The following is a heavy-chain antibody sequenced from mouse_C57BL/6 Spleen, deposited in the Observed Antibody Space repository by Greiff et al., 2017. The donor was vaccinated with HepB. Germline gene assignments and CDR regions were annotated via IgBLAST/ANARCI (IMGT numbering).Heavy chain of an antibody. D-gene: IGHD3-2*02. CDR3: ARYVDSSGYYY. V-gene: IGHV1-64*01. J-gene: IGHJ2*01. Sequence: VQLQQPGAELVKPGASVKLSCKASGYTFTSYWMHWVKQRPGQGLEWIGMIHPNSGSTNYNEKFKSKATLTVDKSSSTAYMQLSSLTSEDSAVYDCARYVDSSGYYYWGQGTTLTVSS. CDR2: IHPNSGST. CDR1: GYTFTSYW.